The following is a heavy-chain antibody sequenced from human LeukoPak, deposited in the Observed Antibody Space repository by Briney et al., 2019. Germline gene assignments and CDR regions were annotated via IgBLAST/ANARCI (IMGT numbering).Heavy chain of an antibody. CDR3: ARGQTDLLRNYFDY. V-gene: IGHV3-66*01. CDR2: IYAGGNT. CDR1: GFMVGHKY. J-gene: IGHJ4*02. Sequence: AGSLRFSCAASGFMVGHKYMSWVRQAQGQGLEWLSIIYAGGNTYSADSVKGRFTISRDNPRNTVYLQMNNLRDDDTAVYYCARGQTDLLRNYFDYWGPGTPVTVSS.